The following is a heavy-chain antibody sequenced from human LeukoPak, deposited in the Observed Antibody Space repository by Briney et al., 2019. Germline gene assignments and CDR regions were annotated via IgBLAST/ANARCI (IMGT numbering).Heavy chain of an antibody. V-gene: IGHV4-59*10. J-gene: IGHJ6*03. CDR1: GGSFSGYY. CDR3: ARGVAVAGYYYYYYMDV. D-gene: IGHD6-19*01. CDR2: IYTNGST. Sequence: SETLSLTCAVYGGSFSGYYWSWIRQPAGKGLEWIGRIYTNGSTNYNPSLKSRVTISVDTSKNQFSLKLSSVTAADTAVYYCARGVAVAGYYYYYYMDVWGKGTTVTISS.